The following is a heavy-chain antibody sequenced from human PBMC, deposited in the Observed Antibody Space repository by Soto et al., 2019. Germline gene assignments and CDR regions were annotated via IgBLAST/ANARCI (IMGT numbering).Heavy chain of an antibody. J-gene: IGHJ6*03. CDR1: GGSLSSYP. V-gene: IGHV1-69*02. D-gene: IGHD2-8*02. CDR3: ARPTGGHDAGGNYMDV. CDR2: IIPIVGLT. Sequence: QVQLLQSGSEVKKPGSSVKVSCRASGGSLSSYPVTWVRQAPGQGLEWMGRIIPIVGLTSYAQKFQGRVTITADKSTSTAYMELSSLRSDDTAVYYCARPTGGHDAGGNYMDVWGKGTTVIVSS.